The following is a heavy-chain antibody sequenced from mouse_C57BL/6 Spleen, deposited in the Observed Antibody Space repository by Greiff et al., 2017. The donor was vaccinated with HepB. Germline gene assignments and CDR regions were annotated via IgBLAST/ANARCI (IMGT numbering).Heavy chain of an antibody. V-gene: IGHV1-55*01. Sequence: QVQLQQPGAELVKPGASVKMSCKASGYTFTSYWITWVKQRPGQGLEWIGEIYPGSGSTNYNEKFKSKATLTVDTSSSTAYMQLSSLTSEYSAVYYCARGGAQATLAWFAYWGQGTLVTVSA. D-gene: IGHD3-2*02. J-gene: IGHJ3*01. CDR2: IYPGSGST. CDR1: GYTFTSYW. CDR3: ARGGAQATLAWFAY.